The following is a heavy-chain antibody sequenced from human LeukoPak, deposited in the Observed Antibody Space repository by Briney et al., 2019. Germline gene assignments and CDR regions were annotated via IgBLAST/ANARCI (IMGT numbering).Heavy chain of an antibody. V-gene: IGHV4-4*07. CDR2: FCTTGST. CDR1: GGAISRWC. D-gene: IGHD3-16*02. J-gene: IGHJ4*02. Sequence: SETLFLTCTVSGGAISRWCWSWLRQPAGKGLERIGRFCTTGSTNYSPSLKSRVTISVDTSKNQFSLKLSSVTAADTAVYYCARLGVWGGYRYSYFDYWGQGTLVTVSS. CDR3: ARLGVWGGYRYSYFDY.